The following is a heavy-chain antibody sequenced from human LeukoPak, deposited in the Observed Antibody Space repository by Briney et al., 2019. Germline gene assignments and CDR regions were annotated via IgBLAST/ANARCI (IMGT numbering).Heavy chain of an antibody. J-gene: IGHJ5*02. V-gene: IGHV4-39*02. CDR1: GASISGSGYY. CDR3: ARDRGVGAFSGVLGQDNWFDP. D-gene: IGHD1-26*01. CDR2: IYYTGST. Sequence: SETLSLTCTVSGASISGSGYYLGWIRQPPGKGLEWIGNIYYTGSTYYNPSLKSRVTISVDTSKNQFSLKLSSVTAADTAVYYCARDRGVGAFSGVLGQDNWFDPWGQGTLVTVSS.